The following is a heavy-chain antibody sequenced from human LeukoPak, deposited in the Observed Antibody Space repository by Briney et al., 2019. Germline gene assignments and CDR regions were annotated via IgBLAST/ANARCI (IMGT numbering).Heavy chain of an antibody. V-gene: IGHV4-34*01. CDR1: GGSFSGYY. J-gene: IGHJ6*04. CDR2: INHSGST. CDR3: ARAPMSRVVVPAAISRPYYYYGMDV. Sequence: PSETLPLTCAVYGGSFSGYYWSWIRQPPGKGLEWIGEINHSGSTNYNLSLKSRVTISVDTSKNQFSLKLSSVTAADTAVYYCARAPMSRVVVPAAISRPYYYYGMDVWGKGTTVTVSS. D-gene: IGHD2-2*01.